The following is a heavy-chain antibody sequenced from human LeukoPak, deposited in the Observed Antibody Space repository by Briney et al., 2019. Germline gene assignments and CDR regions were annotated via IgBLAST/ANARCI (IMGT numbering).Heavy chain of an antibody. V-gene: IGHV3-30*04. CDR2: ISYDGKTI. J-gene: IGHJ4*02. CDR1: GFSFSRFA. CDR3: TMEYGNSGFDY. Sequence: GESLKISCTASGFSFSRFAFHWVRHTPDKGLEWVAIISYDGKTIYYADSLEGRFTISRDDSKNTVSLQMNNLRVEDTAMYYCTMEYGNSGFDYWGRGTRVTVSS. D-gene: IGHD4-23*01.